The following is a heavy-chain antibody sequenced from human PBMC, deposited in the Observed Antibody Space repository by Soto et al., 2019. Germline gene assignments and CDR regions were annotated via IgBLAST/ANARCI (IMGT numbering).Heavy chain of an antibody. CDR3: ARGPLWAYYGMDV. D-gene: IGHD3-10*01. CDR2: INHSGST. CDR1: GGSFSGYY. J-gene: IGHJ6*02. Sequence: PSETLSLTCAVYGGSFSGYYWSWIRQPPGKGLEWIGEINHSGSTNYNPSLKSRVTISVDTSKNQFSLKLSSVTAADTAVYYCARGPLWAYYGMDVWGQGTTVTVSS. V-gene: IGHV4-34*01.